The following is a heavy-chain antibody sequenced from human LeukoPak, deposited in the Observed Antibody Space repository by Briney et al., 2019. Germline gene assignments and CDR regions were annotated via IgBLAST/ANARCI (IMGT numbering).Heavy chain of an antibody. J-gene: IGHJ3*02. V-gene: IGHV4-34*01. D-gene: IGHD5-12*01. CDR1: GGSFSDYY. Sequence: SETLSLTCAVYGGSFSDYYWSWIRQPPGKGLEWIGEINHSGSTNYNPSLKSRVTISVDTSKNQFSLKLSSVTAADTAVYYCARVSGYHAFDIWGQGTMVTVSS. CDR2: INHSGST. CDR3: ARVSGYHAFDI.